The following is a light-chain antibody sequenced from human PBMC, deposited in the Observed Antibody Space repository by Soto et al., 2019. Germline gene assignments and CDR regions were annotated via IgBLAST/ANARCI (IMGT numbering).Light chain of an antibody. CDR1: QSISSR. V-gene: IGKV1-5*03. J-gene: IGKJ2*01. Sequence: DIEMTQSPSTLSSSVGDRVTITCRASQSISSRLAWYQQKPGKAPKLLIYKASSLESGVPSRFSGSGSGTEFTLTISSLQPDDFATYYCQQYNSYPYTFGEGTKLDIK. CDR2: KAS. CDR3: QQYNSYPYT.